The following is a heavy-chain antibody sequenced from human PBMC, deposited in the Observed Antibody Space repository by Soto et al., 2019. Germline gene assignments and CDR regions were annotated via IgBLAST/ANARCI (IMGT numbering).Heavy chain of an antibody. CDR2: IKQDGSEK. J-gene: IGHJ6*02. V-gene: IGHV3-7*01. Sequence: GGSLRLSCAASGFTFSSYWMSWVRQAPGKGLEWVANIKQDGSEKYYVDSVKGRFTISRDNAKNSLYLQMNSLRAEDTAVYYCARRSGYYYYYGMDVWGQGTTVTVSS. CDR3: ARRSGYYYYYGMDV. D-gene: IGHD3-10*01. CDR1: GFTFSSYW.